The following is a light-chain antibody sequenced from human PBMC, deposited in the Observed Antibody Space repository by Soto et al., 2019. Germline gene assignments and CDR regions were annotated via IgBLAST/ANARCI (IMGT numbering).Light chain of an antibody. Sequence: EIVLTQSPGTLSLSPGERATLSCRASQSVGSAYLDWYQHTPGQAPRLLIYGASSRATGIPDRFSGSGSGTDFTLTISSLEPEYFAVYDCQQYGSSRCTFGQGTKVEAK. CDR1: QSVGSAY. V-gene: IGKV3-20*01. J-gene: IGKJ1*01. CDR3: QQYGSSRCT. CDR2: GAS.